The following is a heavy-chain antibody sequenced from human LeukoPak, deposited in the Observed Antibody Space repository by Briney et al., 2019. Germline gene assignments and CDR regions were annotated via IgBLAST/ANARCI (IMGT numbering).Heavy chain of an antibody. CDR2: IYTSGST. Sequence: SETLSLTCTVSGGSISSYYWSWTRQPAGKGLEWIGRIYTSGSTNYNPSLKSRVTMSVDTSKNQFSLKLSSVTAADTAVYYCARDGWFGELFSFDYWGQGTLVTVSS. CDR1: GGSISSYY. J-gene: IGHJ4*02. CDR3: ARDGWFGELFSFDY. V-gene: IGHV4-4*07. D-gene: IGHD3-10*01.